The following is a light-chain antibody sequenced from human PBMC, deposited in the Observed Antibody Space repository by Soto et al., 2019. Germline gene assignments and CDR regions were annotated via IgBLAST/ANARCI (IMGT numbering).Light chain of an antibody. V-gene: IGKV1-33*01. CDR1: QDISNY. J-gene: IGKJ2*01. CDR3: QQYYDLPYT. CDR2: DAS. Sequence: DIQMTQSPSSLSASVGDRVTITCQASQDISNYLHWYQQKPGKAPNLLIYDASNLETGVPSRFSGNASGTDFTFTFSSLQPEDMAPYYCQQYYDLPYTFGQGTKLEIK.